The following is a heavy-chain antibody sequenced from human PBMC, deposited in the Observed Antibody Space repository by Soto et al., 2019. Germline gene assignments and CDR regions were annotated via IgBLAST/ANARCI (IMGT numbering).Heavy chain of an antibody. CDR1: GFSLSTSGVG. CDR2: IYWNDET. CDR3: SHRAASGYTWWLTAEHAFDF. Sequence: QITLKESGRSPFKPPQTLTLICTFSGFSLSTSGVGVGWIRQTTGTTLDWLALIYWNDETRHSPSLKSRLTLIKDASKNPFGLTIPSMDPVDTATYYCSHRAASGYTWWLTAEHAFDFCGKGTMVAFAS. V-gene: IGHV2-5*01. J-gene: IGHJ3*01. D-gene: IGHD2-15*01.